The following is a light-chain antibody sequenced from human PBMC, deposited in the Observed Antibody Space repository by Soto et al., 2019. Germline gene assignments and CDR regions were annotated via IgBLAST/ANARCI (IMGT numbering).Light chain of an antibody. J-gene: IGLJ2*01. V-gene: IGLV2-8*01. CDR2: EVS. CDR1: SSDVGSYNY. Sequence: QSVLTQPASVSGSPGQSITISCTGTSSDVGSYNYVSWYRQNPGKAPKLMIYEVSKRPSGVPDRFSGSKSGNTASLTVSGLQAEDEADYYCSSYAGSHKFVLFGGGTKGTVL. CDR3: SSYAGSHKFVL.